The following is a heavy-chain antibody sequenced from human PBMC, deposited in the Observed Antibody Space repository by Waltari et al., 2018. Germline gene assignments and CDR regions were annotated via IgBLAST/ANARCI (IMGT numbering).Heavy chain of an antibody. CDR3: ARGGPSIWSGYYYYGMDV. Sequence: QVQLQDSGPGLVKLSETLSLTCTVSGGSISSSYWRWFRQPPGKGLEWIGYIYYSGSTNYNPSLKSRVTISVDTSKNQFSLKLSSVTAADTAVYYCARGGPSIWSGYYYYGMDVWGQGTTVTVSS. CDR1: GGSISSSY. J-gene: IGHJ6*02. D-gene: IGHD3-3*01. CDR2: IYYSGST. V-gene: IGHV4-59*01.